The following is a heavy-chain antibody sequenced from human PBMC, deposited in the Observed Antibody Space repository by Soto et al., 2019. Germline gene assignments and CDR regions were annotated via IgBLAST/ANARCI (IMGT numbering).Heavy chain of an antibody. Sequence: GGSLRLSCAASGFTFSSYWMSWVRQAPGKGLEWVANIKQDGSEKYYVDSVKGRFTISRDNAKNSLYLQMNSLRAEDTAVYYCARAVGFRPLTLTHYDFWSGSGGYYYYMDVWGKGTTVTVSS. D-gene: IGHD3-3*01. CDR2: IKQDGSEK. J-gene: IGHJ6*03. CDR1: GFTFSSYW. V-gene: IGHV3-7*01. CDR3: ARAVGFRPLTLTHYDFWSGSGGYYYYMDV.